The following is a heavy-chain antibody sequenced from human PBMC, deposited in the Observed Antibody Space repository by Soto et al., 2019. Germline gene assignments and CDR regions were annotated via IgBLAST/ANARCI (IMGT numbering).Heavy chain of an antibody. D-gene: IGHD6-13*01. CDR1: GYTFTTYD. J-gene: IGHJ4*02. CDR2: MSPNSGDT. CDR3: ARGVDAGLDY. Sequence: QVQLVQSGAEVKKPGATVKVSCKASGYTFTTYDINWVRQATGQGPEWMGWMSPNSGDTGYAQNFRDRVIMTRDTSISTAYMELSSLTSEDTAVYYCARGVDAGLDYWGQGALVTVSS. V-gene: IGHV1-8*01.